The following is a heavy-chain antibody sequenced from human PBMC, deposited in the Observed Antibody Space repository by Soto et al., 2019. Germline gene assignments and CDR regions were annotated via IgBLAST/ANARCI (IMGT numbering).Heavy chain of an antibody. D-gene: IGHD2-21*01. CDR1: GFTFNNYN. J-gene: IGHJ4*02. V-gene: IGHV3-21*06. CDR3: ARDQTKFKPDC. Sequence: EVQLVESGGGLVKPGGSLRLSCAASGFTFNNYNMKWVRQTPGKGLEWVSSISSSGSYVFYTDSVKGRFTISRDNAKSSLSLQINSLRAEDTAVYYCARDQTKFKPDCWCQGTLVTVSS. CDR2: ISSSGSYV.